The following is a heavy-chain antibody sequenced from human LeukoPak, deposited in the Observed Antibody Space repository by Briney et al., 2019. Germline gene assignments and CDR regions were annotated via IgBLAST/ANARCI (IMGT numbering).Heavy chain of an antibody. CDR1: GFTFSSYA. D-gene: IGHD6-13*01. Sequence: GGSLRLSCAASGFTFSSYAMSWVRQAPGKGLEWVSAISGSGGSTYYADSVKGRFTISRDNSKNTLYLQMNSPRAEDTAVYYCAKDPFGIAAAGSFGYWGQGTLVTVSS. V-gene: IGHV3-23*01. CDR3: AKDPFGIAAAGSFGY. J-gene: IGHJ4*02. CDR2: ISGSGGST.